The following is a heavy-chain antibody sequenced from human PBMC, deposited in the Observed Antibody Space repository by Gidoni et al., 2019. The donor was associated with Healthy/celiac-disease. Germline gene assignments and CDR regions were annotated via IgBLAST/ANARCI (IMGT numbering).Heavy chain of an antibody. J-gene: IGHJ6*02. D-gene: IGHD3-9*01. V-gene: IGHV4-34*01. Sequence: QVQLQQWCAGLSKPSDTLSLTCSCYGRSFSGYYWTWIRQPPGKGLDWIGEINHSGSTHYTPSLKSRVTISVDTSKNQFSMKLSSVTAADTAVYYCASTRYLYYYYYGMDVWGQGTTVTVSS. CDR1: GRSFSGYY. CDR2: INHSGST. CDR3: ASTRYLYYYYYGMDV.